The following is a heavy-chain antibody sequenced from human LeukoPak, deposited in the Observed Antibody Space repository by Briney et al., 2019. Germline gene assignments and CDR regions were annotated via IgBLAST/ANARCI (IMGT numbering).Heavy chain of an antibody. CDR2: ISYDGSNK. V-gene: IGHV3-30-3*01. J-gene: IGHJ6*02. D-gene: IGHD2-21*02. CDR1: GFTFSSYA. Sequence: PGGSLRLSCAASGFTFSSYAMHWVRQAPGKGLEWVAAISYDGSNKYYADSVKGRFTISRDNSKNTLYLQMNSLRAEDTAVYYCARDDSRDTVVTAILYYYYYGMDVWGQGTTVTVSS. CDR3: ARDDSRDTVVTAILYYYYYGMDV.